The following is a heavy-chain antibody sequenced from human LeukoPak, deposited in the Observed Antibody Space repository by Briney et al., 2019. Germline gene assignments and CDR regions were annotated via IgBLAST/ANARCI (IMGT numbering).Heavy chain of an antibody. CDR3: ATDSMVRGVISDY. CDR2: ISSSSSTI. D-gene: IGHD3-10*01. V-gene: IGHV3-48*02. Sequence: GGSLRLSCAASGFTFSSYSMNWVRQAPGKGLEWVSYISSSSSTIYYADSVKGRFTVSRDNAKNSLYLQLNSLRDEDTAVYYCATDSMVRGVISDYWGQGTLVTVSS. CDR1: GFTFSSYS. J-gene: IGHJ4*02.